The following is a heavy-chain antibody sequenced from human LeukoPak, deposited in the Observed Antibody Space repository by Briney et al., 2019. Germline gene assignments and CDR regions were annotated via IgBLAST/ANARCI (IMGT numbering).Heavy chain of an antibody. D-gene: IGHD5-12*01. CDR1: GGSISSYY. CDR3: ARHAFGSGYDLDY. CDR2: IYYSGST. J-gene: IGHJ4*02. Sequence: SETLSLTCTVSGGSISSYYWSWIRQPSGKGLEWIGYIYYSGSTNYNPSLKSRVTISVDTSKNQFSLKLSSVTAADTAVYYCARHAFGSGYDLDYWGQGTLVTVSS. V-gene: IGHV4-59*01.